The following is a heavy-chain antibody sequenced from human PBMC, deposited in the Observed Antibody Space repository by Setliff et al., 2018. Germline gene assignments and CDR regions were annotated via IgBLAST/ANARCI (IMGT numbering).Heavy chain of an antibody. CDR1: GGSISDYY. D-gene: IGHD2-15*01. V-gene: IGHV4-34*01. CDR3: ARKKTVYWYYGMDV. Sequence: SETLSLTCGGYGGSISDYYWSWIRQPPGKGLEWIGEINHSGSTNYNPSLKSRVTISLDTSRNQVSLKLSSVTAADTAVYYCARKKTVYWYYGMDVWGQGTTVTV. J-gene: IGHJ6*02. CDR2: INHSGST.